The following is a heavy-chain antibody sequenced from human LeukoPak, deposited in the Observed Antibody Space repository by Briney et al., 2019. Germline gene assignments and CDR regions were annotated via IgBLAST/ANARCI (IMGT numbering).Heavy chain of an antibody. Sequence: SETLSLTCTVSGGSLSSTSHYWGWIRQPPGKGLEWIGTMYYSGSTYYNPSLKSRVTISVDRSKNQFSLKVSSVTAADTAVYYCARHSPDYYDSSGHRYYYYYMDVWGKGTTVTVSS. CDR2: MYYSGST. CDR1: GGSLSSTSHY. V-gene: IGHV4-39*01. CDR3: ARHSPDYYDSSGHRYYYYYMDV. J-gene: IGHJ6*03. D-gene: IGHD3-22*01.